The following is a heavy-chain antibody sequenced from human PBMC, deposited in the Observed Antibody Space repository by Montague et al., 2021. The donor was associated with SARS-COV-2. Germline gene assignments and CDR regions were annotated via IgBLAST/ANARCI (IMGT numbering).Heavy chain of an antibody. V-gene: IGHV4-39*07. CDR2: IHYSGST. Sequence: SETLSLTCTVSGGSISTSPYFWGWIRQPPGKGLEWIGSIHYSGSTYYNPSLKSRVAISIDTSENQFSLKLSSVTAADTAVYYCATGNRIAVAGTDFDYWGQGTLVTVSS. D-gene: IGHD6-19*01. CDR1: GGSISTSPYF. CDR3: ATGNRIAVAGTDFDY. J-gene: IGHJ4*02.